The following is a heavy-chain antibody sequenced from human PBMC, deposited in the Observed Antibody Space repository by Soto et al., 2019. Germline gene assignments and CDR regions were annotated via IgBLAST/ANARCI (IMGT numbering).Heavy chain of an antibody. J-gene: IGHJ4*02. D-gene: IGHD2-15*01. CDR2: IYHSGST. Sequence: QLQLQESGSGLVKPSQTLSLTCAVSGGSISSGGYSWSWIRQPPGKGLEWIGYIYHSGSTYYNPSLKSRVTISVDRSKNQFSLKLSSVTAADTAVYYCASEYCSGGSCYFGYWGQGTLVTVSS. CDR1: GGSISSGGYS. V-gene: IGHV4-30-2*01. CDR3: ASEYCSGGSCYFGY.